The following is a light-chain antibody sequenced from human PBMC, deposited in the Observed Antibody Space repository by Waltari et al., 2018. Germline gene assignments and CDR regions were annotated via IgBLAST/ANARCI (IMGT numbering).Light chain of an antibody. Sequence: DIMMTQSPDVLAVSLGERASIKCKSSHSVLDYFNNKDSLAWYQQNQGQPPRLLIQWASTLETGVPDRFSGSGSGTDFTLTISSLQAEDAALYYCQQYYGPPYNFGQGTRLEIK. CDR2: WAS. J-gene: IGKJ2*01. CDR3: QQYYGPPYN. V-gene: IGKV4-1*01. CDR1: HSVLDYFNNKDS.